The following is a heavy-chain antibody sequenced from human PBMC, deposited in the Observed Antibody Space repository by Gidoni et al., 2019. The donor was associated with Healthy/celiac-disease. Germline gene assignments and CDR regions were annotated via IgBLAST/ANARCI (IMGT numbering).Heavy chain of an antibody. J-gene: IGHJ6*02. CDR3: ARDKGGFDYGDYGGGYYYGMDV. CDR1: GFTFSSYG. CDR2: IWYDGSTK. D-gene: IGHD4-17*01. Sequence: QVQLVESGGGVVQPGRSLRLSCAASGFTFSSYGMHWVRQAPGKGLEWVAVIWYDGSTKYYADSVKGRFTIARDNSKNTLYLQMNSLRAEDTAVYYCARDKGGFDYGDYGGGYYYGMDVWGQGTTVTVSS. V-gene: IGHV3-33*01.